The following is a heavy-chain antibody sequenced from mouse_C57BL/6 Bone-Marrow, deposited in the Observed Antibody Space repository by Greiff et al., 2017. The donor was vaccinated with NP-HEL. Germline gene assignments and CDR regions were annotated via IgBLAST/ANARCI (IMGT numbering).Heavy chain of an antibody. CDR1: GYTFTGYW. J-gene: IGHJ4*01. D-gene: IGHD3-2*02. CDR2: ILPGSGST. Sequence: QVQLQQSGAELMKPGASVKLSCKATGYTFTGYWIEWVKQRPGHGLEWIGEILPGSGSTNYNEKFKGKATFTADTSSNTAYMQLSSLTTEDSAIYYCARRTAQATFFYYYAMDYWGQGTSVTVSS. CDR3: ARRTAQATFFYYYAMDY. V-gene: IGHV1-9*01.